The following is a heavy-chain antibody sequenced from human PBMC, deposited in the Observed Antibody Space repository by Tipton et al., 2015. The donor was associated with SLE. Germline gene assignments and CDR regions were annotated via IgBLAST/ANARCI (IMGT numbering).Heavy chain of an antibody. CDR2: IFYTGNT. V-gene: IGHV4-34*12. J-gene: IGHJ4*02. Sequence: TLSLTCDVYGGSFRGYYWVWIRQLPGKGLEWIGGIFYTGNTFYPPPLKSRVTISFDTSQNQFSLKLSSVTAADTAVYYCARDGGPIAAAPLDYWGQGTLVTVSS. CDR1: GGSFRGYY. D-gene: IGHD6-13*01. CDR3: ARDGGPIAAAPLDY.